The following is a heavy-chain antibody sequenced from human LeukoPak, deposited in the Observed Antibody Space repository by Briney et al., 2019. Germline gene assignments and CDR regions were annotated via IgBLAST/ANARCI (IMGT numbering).Heavy chain of an antibody. Sequence: SETLSLTCTVSGGSISTTSYSWVWIRQPPGKGLEWIGNIYYTGSTYNNPSLKSRVTFSVDTSENQFSLKLSSVTAADTAVYYCARLPRSGKYYFDCWGQGTLVTVSS. CDR1: GGSISTTSYS. CDR2: IYYTGST. D-gene: IGHD3-10*01. V-gene: IGHV4-39*01. J-gene: IGHJ4*02. CDR3: ARLPRSGKYYFDC.